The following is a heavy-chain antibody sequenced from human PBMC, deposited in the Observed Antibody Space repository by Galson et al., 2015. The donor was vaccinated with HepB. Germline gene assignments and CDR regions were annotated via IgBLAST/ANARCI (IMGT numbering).Heavy chain of an antibody. D-gene: IGHD3-9*01. CDR1: GFSLSTSGVG. V-gene: IGHV2-5*02. J-gene: IGHJ3*02. CDR3: ARLSYDSLTGRFDAFDI. Sequence: PALVKPTQTLTLTCTFSGFSLSTSGVGVGWIRQPPGKALEWLALIYWDDDKRYSPSLQSRLTITKDTSKNQVVLTMTNVDPVDTGTYYCARLSYDSLTGRFDAFDIWGQGTMVTVSS. CDR2: IYWDDDK.